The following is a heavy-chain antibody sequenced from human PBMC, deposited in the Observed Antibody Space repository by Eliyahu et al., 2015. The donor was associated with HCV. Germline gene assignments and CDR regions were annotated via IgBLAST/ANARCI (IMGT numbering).Heavy chain of an antibody. D-gene: IGHD6-19*01. CDR1: GGSITTSX. J-gene: IGHJ5*02. V-gene: IGHV4-59*01. Sequence: QVQLQESGPGLVKPSETLSLTCTVSGGSITTSXWSWIRQPPGKGLEWIGYIHXSGXTNYNPSLKSRVTISVDTSKNQFSLNLTSVTAADTAVYYCASGGGGIAVAGTGGWFDPWGQGTLVTVSS. CDR3: ASGGGGIAVAGTGGWFDP. CDR2: IHXSGXT.